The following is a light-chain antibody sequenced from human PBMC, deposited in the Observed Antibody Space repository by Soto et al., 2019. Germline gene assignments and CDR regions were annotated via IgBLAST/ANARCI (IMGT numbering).Light chain of an antibody. V-gene: IGKV1-9*01. Sequence: IQLTQSPSSLSASVGDSVTITCRASQDISTHIAWYQQKPGPAPKVLIYAASTLESGVPSRFSGSGSGTDFTLTISSLQPEDFGTYYCQQYGSSPWTFGQGTKVEIK. CDR3: QQYGSSPWT. CDR2: AAS. CDR1: QDISTH. J-gene: IGKJ1*01.